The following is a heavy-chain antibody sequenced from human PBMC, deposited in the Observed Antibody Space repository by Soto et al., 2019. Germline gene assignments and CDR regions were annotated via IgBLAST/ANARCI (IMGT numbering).Heavy chain of an antibody. Sequence: VGSHRLSSAATGFTCRGYAMSWVRQAPGKGLEWVSSISTGGGTTYYADSVRGRFAISRDNSRTTLYLEMNSLRAEDTAVYYCAPGRQLVLDYWGQGTVVTVSS. V-gene: IGHV3-23*01. CDR1: GFTCRGYA. CDR3: APGRQLVLDY. J-gene: IGHJ4*02. D-gene: IGHD6-13*01. CDR2: ISTGGGTT.